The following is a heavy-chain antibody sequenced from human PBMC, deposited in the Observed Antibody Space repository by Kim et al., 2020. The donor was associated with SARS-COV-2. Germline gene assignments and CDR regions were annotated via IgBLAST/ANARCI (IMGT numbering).Heavy chain of an antibody. V-gene: IGHV3-11*06. CDR2: ISSSSSYT. CDR1: GFTFSDYY. CDR3: AREVRQQLVRDYYYGMDV. D-gene: IGHD6-13*01. Sequence: GGSLRLSCAASGFTFSDYYMSWIRQAPGKGLEWVSYISSSSSYTNYADSVKGRFTISRDNAKNSLYLQMNSLRAEDTAVYYCAREVRQQLVRDYYYGMDVWGQGTTVTVSS. J-gene: IGHJ6*02.